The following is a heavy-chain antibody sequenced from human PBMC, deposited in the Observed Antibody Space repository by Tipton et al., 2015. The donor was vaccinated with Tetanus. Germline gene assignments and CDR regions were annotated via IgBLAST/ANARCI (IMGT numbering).Heavy chain of an antibody. CDR1: GGSIGTYH. CDR3: ARTSGYMYSDC. V-gene: IGHV4-59*01. Sequence: LRLSCTVSGGSIGTYHWNWIRQSPGKGLEWIGYIDYFGSTKYNPSLKSRVAMSVDTSKNQLSLRLNSVTSADTAVYYCARTSGYMYSDCWGQGTLVTVSS. CDR2: IDYFGST. D-gene: IGHD3-3*01. J-gene: IGHJ4*02.